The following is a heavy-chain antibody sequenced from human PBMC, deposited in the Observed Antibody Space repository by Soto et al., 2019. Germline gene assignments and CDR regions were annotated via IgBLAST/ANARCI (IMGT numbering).Heavy chain of an antibody. CDR3: ARGGPYCSSTSCYIGSYFDY. Sequence: KASETLSLTCTVSGGSISSGGYYWSWVRQHPGKGLEWIGYIYYSGSTYYNPSLKSRVTISVDTSKNQFSLKLSSVTAADTAVYYCARGGPYCSSTSCYIGSYFDYWGQGTLVTVSS. D-gene: IGHD2-2*02. V-gene: IGHV4-31*03. J-gene: IGHJ4*02. CDR1: GGSISSGGYY. CDR2: IYYSGST.